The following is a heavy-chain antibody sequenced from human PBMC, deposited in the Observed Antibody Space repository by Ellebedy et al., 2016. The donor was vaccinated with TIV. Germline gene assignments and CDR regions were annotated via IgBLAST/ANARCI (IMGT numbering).Heavy chain of an antibody. Sequence: ASVKVSCXASGYTFIDFYIHWVRQAPGQGLEWMGYINPNSGDTNYAQKFQGRVTMIRDTSISSTYMELSRLTSDDTAVYYCVRLGGLDYWGQGTLVTVSS. CDR2: INPNSGDT. CDR3: VRLGGLDY. J-gene: IGHJ4*02. V-gene: IGHV1-2*02. D-gene: IGHD3-16*01. CDR1: GYTFIDFY.